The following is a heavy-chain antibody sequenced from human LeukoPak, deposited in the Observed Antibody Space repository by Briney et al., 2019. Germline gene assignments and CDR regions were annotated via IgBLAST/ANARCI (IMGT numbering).Heavy chain of an antibody. D-gene: IGHD2-15*01. CDR3: ARAGGSFDAFDI. CDR2: INPSGGST. CDR1: GYTFTSYY. J-gene: IGHJ3*02. V-gene: IGHV1-46*01. Sequence: ASVKVSCKASGYTFTSYYMHWVRQAPGQGLEWMGIINPSGGSTSYAQKFQGRVTMARDTSTSTVYMELSSLRSENTAVYYCARAGGSFDAFDIGGQATMVTVSS.